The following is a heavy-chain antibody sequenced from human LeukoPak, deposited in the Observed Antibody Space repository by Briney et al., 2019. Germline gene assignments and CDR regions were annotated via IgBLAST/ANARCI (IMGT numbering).Heavy chain of an antibody. J-gene: IGHJ3*02. Sequence: ASVKVSCKASGYTFTSYDINRVRQATGQGLEWMGWMNPNSGNTGYAQKFQGRVTMTRNTSISTAYMELSSLRSEDTAVYYCARVMGSRCSGGSCYSDDAFDIWGQGTMVTVSS. V-gene: IGHV1-8*01. CDR1: GYTFTSYD. CDR3: ARVMGSRCSGGSCYSDDAFDI. D-gene: IGHD2-15*01. CDR2: MNPNSGNT.